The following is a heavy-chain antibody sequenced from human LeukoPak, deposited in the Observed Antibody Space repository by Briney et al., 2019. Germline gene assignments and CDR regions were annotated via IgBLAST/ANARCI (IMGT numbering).Heavy chain of an antibody. J-gene: IGHJ5*02. V-gene: IGHV4-34*01. CDR1: GGSFSGYY. D-gene: IGHD3-22*01. CDR2: INHSGST. CDR3: ARGGTYSSGWYNWFDP. Sequence: SETLSLTCAVYGGSFSGYYWSWLRRPPGKGLEWIGEINHSGSTNYNPSLKSRVTISVDTSKNQFSLKLSSVTAADTAVYYCARGGTYSSGWYNWFDPWGQGTLVTVSS.